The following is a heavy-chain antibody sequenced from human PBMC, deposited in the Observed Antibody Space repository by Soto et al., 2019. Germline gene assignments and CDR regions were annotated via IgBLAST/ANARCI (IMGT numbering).Heavy chain of an antibody. J-gene: IGHJ6*02. CDR2: ISSSSSYI. D-gene: IGHD2-2*02. V-gene: IGHV3-21*01. Sequence: EVQLVESGGGLVKPGGSLRLSCAASGFTFSSYSMNWVRQAPGKGLEWVPSISSSSSYIYYADSVKGRFTISRDNAKNSLYLQMNSLRAEDTAVYYCARSPCSSTSCYMGGGPGVLSYGMDVWGQGTTVTVSS. CDR1: GFTFSSYS. CDR3: ARSPCSSTSCYMGGGPGVLSYGMDV.